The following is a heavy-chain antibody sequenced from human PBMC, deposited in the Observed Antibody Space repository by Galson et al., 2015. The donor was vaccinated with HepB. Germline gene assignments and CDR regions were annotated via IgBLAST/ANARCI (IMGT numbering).Heavy chain of an antibody. D-gene: IGHD3-16*02. CDR2: ISAYNGNT. V-gene: IGHV1-18*01. CDR1: GYTFTSYG. Sequence: SGAEVKKPGASVKVSCKASGYTFTSYGISWVRQAPGQGLEWMGWISAYNGNTNYAQKLQGRVTMTTDTSTSTTYMELRSLRSDDTAVFYWARLRYWGSDYVWGSYRTRLDYWGQGTLVTVSS. J-gene: IGHJ4*02. CDR3: ARLRYWGSDYVWGSYRTRLDY.